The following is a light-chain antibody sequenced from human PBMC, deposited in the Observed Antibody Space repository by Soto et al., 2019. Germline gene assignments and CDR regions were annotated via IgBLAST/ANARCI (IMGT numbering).Light chain of an antibody. Sequence: QSALTQPASLSGYPGQSITISCTGTSSDIGAYDYFSWFQQHPGKAPKLMISEVNNRPSGVATRVSGSKSGNTAYLTISGLQVDHEAEYFCSSFTTSSTPVFGTGTKATV. CDR1: SSDIGAYDY. CDR2: EVN. CDR3: SSFTTSSTPV. J-gene: IGLJ1*01. V-gene: IGLV2-14*01.